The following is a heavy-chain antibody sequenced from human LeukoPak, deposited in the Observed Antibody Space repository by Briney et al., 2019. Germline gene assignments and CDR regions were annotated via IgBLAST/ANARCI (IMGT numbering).Heavy chain of an antibody. CDR1: GYTFTGYY. V-gene: IGHV1-2*02. CDR2: INPNSGGT. J-gene: IGHJ5*02. CDR3: ARAPDAITMIVVVIENWFDP. Sequence: ASVKVSCKASGYTFTGYYMHWVRQAPGQGLEWMGWINPNSGGTNYAQKFQGRVTMTRDTSISTAYMELSRLRSDDTAVYYCARAPDAITMIVVVIENWFDPWGQGTLVTVSS. D-gene: IGHD3-22*01.